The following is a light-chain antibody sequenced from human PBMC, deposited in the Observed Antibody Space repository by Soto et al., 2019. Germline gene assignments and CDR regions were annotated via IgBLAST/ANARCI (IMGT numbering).Light chain of an antibody. J-gene: IGLJ3*02. CDR3: VLYMGSGSWV. V-gene: IGLV8-61*01. CDR1: SGSVSTSYY. Sequence: QTVVTQEPSFSVSPGRTVTLTCGLSSGSVSTSYYPSWYQQTPGQAPRTLIYSTNTRSSGVPDRFSGSILGNKAALTITGAQADDESDYYCVLYMGSGSWVFGGGTKVTGL. CDR2: STN.